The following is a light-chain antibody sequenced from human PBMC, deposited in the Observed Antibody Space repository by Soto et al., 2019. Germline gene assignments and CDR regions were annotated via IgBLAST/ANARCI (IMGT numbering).Light chain of an antibody. J-gene: IGKJ1*01. CDR1: PIVSNAY. CDR2: GAS. V-gene: IGKV3-20*01. CDR3: QKYAASPWT. Sequence: EIVLTQSPGTLSLSPRERATLSCRASPIVSNAYLAWYQHKVGQSPSLLIYGASNRAPGIPDRFSGSGSGKYFTITISRLEREDFAVYYGQKYAASPWTFGQGTQVEVK.